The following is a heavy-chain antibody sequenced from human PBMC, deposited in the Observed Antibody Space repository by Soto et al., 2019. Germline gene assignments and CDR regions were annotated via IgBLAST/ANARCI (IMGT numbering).Heavy chain of an antibody. CDR1: GFTFSSYS. CDR2: ISSSSTTI. J-gene: IGHJ6*02. D-gene: IGHD2-15*01. CDR3: ARGFMRDNYGMDV. Sequence: GGSLRLSCAASGFTFSSYSMNWVRQAPGKGLEWVSYISSSSTTIYYADSVKGRFTVSRDNAKNSLYLQMNSLRDEDTVVYYCARGFMRDNYGMDVWGQGTTVTVSS. V-gene: IGHV3-48*02.